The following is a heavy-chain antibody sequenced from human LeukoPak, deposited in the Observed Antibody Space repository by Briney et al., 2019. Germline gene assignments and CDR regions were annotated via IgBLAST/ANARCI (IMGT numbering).Heavy chain of an antibody. V-gene: IGHV3-30*03. Sequence: GGSLRLSCAASGFTFSDYGMHWVRQAPGKGLEWVAVISYDGSDKYYADSVKGRFTISRDNSKNTLYLQMNSLRAEDTAVYYCARDGGLTYYYGSGSYYNRWGKGTMVTVSS. CDR3: ARDGGLTYYYGSGSYYNR. J-gene: IGHJ3*01. CDR1: GFTFSDYG. CDR2: ISYDGSDK. D-gene: IGHD3-10*01.